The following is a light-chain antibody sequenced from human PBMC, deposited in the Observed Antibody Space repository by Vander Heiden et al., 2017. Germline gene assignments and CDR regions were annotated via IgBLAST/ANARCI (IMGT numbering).Light chain of an antibody. CDR2: DAS. V-gene: IGKV3-11*01. CDR1: QSVSSY. CDR3: QQRSNGHPEYT. J-gene: IGKJ2*01. Sequence: EIVLTQSPATLSLSPGERATLSCRASQSVSSYLAWYQQKPGQAPRLLIYDASNRATGIPARFSGSGSGTDFTLTISSREPEDFAVYYCQQRSNGHPEYTFGQGTKLEIK.